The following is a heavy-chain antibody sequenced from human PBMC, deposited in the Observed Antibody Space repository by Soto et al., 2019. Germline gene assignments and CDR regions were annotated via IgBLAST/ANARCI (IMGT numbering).Heavy chain of an antibody. CDR2: MSHSGGT. CDR3: ARVERGTATTVVDAFDI. Sequence: QVQLQQWGAGLLKPSETLSLTCAVFGGSVNSGNYYWSWIRQPPGKGLEWIGEMSHSGGTHFNPSLKSRVTTSVDTSKNQFSLKMSSVTAADTALYYCARVERGTATTVVDAFDIGGPGTMVTVSS. CDR1: GGSVNSGNYY. J-gene: IGHJ3*02. V-gene: IGHV4-34*01. D-gene: IGHD1-1*01.